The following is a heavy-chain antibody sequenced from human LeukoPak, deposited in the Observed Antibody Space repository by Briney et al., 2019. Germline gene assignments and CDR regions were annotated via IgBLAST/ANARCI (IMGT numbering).Heavy chain of an antibody. V-gene: IGHV3-53*01. Sequence: PGGSLRLSCAASGFTVSSNYMSWVRQAPGKGLEWVSVIYSGGSTYYADSVKGRFTISRDNAKNSLSLLMNSLRAEDTAVYYCARDRPTGASRLFVVQWGQGTLVTVSS. CDR1: GFTVSSNY. CDR2: IYSGGST. D-gene: IGHD3-3*01. CDR3: ARDRPTGASRLFVVQ. J-gene: IGHJ4*02.